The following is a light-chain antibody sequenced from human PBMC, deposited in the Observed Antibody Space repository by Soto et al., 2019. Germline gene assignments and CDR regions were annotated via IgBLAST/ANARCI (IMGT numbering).Light chain of an antibody. Sequence: QSALTQPASVSGSPGQSVTISCTGTDNDFGGFKYVSWYQQHPGKAPKLIISEVINRPSGVSDRFSGSKSDNTASLTISGLQAEDEGHYYCSSYSSGSTLVLFGGGTKVTVL. CDR1: DNDFGGFKY. V-gene: IGLV2-14*01. CDR3: SSYSSGSTLVL. CDR2: EVI. J-gene: IGLJ3*02.